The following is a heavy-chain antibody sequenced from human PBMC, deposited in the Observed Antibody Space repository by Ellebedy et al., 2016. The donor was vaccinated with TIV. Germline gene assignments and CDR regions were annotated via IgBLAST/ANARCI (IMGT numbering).Heavy chain of an antibody. CDR1: GFTFSSYG. D-gene: IGHD3-10*01. Sequence: GGSLRLSXAASGFTFSSYGMHWVRQAPGKGLEWVAVISYDGSNEYYADSVKGRFTISRDNSKNTLYLQMNSLRAEDTAVYYCARGYPSDRLWFGELLGNWFDPWGQGTLVTVSS. CDR2: ISYDGSNE. J-gene: IGHJ5*02. V-gene: IGHV3-30*03. CDR3: ARGYPSDRLWFGELLGNWFDP.